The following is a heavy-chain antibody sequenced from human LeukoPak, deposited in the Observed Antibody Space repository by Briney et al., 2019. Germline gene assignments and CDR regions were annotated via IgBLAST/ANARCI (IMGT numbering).Heavy chain of an antibody. Sequence: GGSLRLSCAASGFTFDDYAMHWVRQAPGKGLEWVSGISWNSGSIGYADSVKGRFTISRDNAKNSLYLQMNSLRAEDTALYYCAKATTELYCSSTSCYSRKSAYYYFDYWGQGTLVTVSS. J-gene: IGHJ4*02. V-gene: IGHV3-9*01. CDR2: ISWNSGSI. D-gene: IGHD2-2*01. CDR1: GFTFDDYA. CDR3: AKATTELYCSSTSCYSRKSAYYYFDY.